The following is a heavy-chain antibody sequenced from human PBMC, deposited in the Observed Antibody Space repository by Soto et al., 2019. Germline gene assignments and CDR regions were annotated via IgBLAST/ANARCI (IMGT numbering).Heavy chain of an antibody. J-gene: IGHJ5*02. V-gene: IGHV3-64*01. CDR3: AREESGYDFIPNWFDP. Sequence: GGSLRLSCAASGFTFSSYAMHWVRQAPGKGLEYVSAISSNGGSTYYANSVKGRFTISRDNSKNTLYLQMGSLRAEDMAVYYCAREESGYDFIPNWFDPWGQGTLVTVSS. D-gene: IGHD5-12*01. CDR2: ISSNGGST. CDR1: GFTFSSYA.